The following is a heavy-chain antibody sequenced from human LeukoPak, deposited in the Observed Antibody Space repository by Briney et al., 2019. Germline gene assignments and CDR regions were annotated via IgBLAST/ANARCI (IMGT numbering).Heavy chain of an antibody. CDR1: GFNFNSYN. D-gene: IGHD6-13*01. CDR3: ARDGRHSSSWPKQKYSYYMDV. Sequence: GGSLRLSCAASGFNFNSYNMNWVRQAPGKGLEWVSSISSSSDYIYYADSVKGRFTISRDNAKISLFLQMNSLRAEDTAMYYCARDGRHSSSWPKQKYSYYMDVWGKGTTVTVSS. CDR2: ISSSSDYI. V-gene: IGHV3-21*01. J-gene: IGHJ6*03.